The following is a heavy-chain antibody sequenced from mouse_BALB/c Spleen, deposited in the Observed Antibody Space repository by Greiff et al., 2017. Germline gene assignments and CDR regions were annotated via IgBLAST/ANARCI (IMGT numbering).Heavy chain of an antibody. CDR2: ISTYYGNT. V-gene: IGHV1-67*01. CDR1: GYTFTDYA. CDR3: ARGGGNYAMDY. Sequence: QVQLKQSGPELVRPGVSVKISCKGSGYTFTDYAMHWVKQSHAKSLEWIGVISTYYGNTNYNQKFKGKATMTVDKSSSTAYMELARLTSEDSAIYYCARGGGNYAMDYWGQGTSVTVSS. J-gene: IGHJ4*01.